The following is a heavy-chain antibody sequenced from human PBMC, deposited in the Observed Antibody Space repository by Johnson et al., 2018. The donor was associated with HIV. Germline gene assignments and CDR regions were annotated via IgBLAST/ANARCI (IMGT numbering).Heavy chain of an antibody. V-gene: IGHV3-23*04. CDR3: AKDVLRFLEWTINAFDI. J-gene: IGHJ3*02. Sequence: VQLVESGGGLVQPGGSLRLSCAASGFTFSSYAMSWVRQAPGKGLEWVSAISGSGGSTYYADSVKGRFTISRDNSKNTLYLQMNGLRAEDTAVYYCAKDVLRFLEWTINAFDIWGQGTMVTVSS. CDR1: GFTFSSYA. D-gene: IGHD3-3*01. CDR2: ISGSGGST.